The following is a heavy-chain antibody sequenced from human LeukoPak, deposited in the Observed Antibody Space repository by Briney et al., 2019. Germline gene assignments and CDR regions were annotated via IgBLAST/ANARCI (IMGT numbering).Heavy chain of an antibody. J-gene: IGHJ4*02. V-gene: IGHV3-9*01. CDR1: GFTFDDYA. Sequence: PGGSLRLSCAASGFTFDDYAMHWVRQAPGKGLEWVSGISWNSGSIGYADSVKGRFTISRDNAKNSLYLQMNSLRAEDTALYYCAKDFAVVAARGFDYWGQGTLVTVSS. CDR2: ISWNSGSI. CDR3: AKDFAVVAARGFDY. D-gene: IGHD2-15*01.